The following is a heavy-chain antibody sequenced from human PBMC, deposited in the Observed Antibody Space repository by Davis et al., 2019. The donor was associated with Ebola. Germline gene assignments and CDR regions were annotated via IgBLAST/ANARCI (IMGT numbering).Heavy chain of an antibody. CDR1: GFTFSSYG. CDR2: IYYSGST. Sequence: GSLRLSCAASGFTFSSYGMHWVRQPPGKGLEWIGSIYYSGSTYYNPSLKSRVTISVDTSKNQFSLKLSSVTAADTAVYYCARGRRLLGYYYYGMDVWGQGTTVTVSS. V-gene: IGHV4-39*01. CDR3: ARGRRLLGYYYYGMDV. J-gene: IGHJ6*02. D-gene: IGHD3-22*01.